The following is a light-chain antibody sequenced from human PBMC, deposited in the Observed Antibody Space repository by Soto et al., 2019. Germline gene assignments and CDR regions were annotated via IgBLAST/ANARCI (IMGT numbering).Light chain of an antibody. CDR2: GAS. Sequence: EIVMTHSPATLSVSPLYRATLSCSSSQSVSSNLAWYQQKPGQAPRLLIYGASTRATDIPARFSGSGSGTEFTLTISSLQSEDFAIYYCQQYGNWPPINFGPGTKVDIK. J-gene: IGKJ3*01. V-gene: IGKV3-15*01. CDR1: QSVSSN. CDR3: QQYGNWPPIN.